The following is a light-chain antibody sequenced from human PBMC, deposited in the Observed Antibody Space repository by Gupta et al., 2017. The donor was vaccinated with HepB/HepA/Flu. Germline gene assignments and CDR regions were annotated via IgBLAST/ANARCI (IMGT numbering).Light chain of an antibody. CDR1: SLRSYY. J-gene: IGLJ2*01. Sequence: SSELTQAPAVSVALGQTVRITCPGDSLRSYYASWYQQKPGQAPVLVMYSKNNRPSGIPDRFSGSSSGTTASLTITGAQAEDEADYYCNSRDSSGNHLVFGGGTKLTVL. CDR2: SKN. CDR3: NSRDSSGNHLV. V-gene: IGLV3-19*01.